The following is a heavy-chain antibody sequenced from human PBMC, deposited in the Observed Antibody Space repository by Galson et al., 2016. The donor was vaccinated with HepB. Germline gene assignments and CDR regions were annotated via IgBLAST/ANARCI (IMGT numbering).Heavy chain of an antibody. V-gene: IGHV4-31*03. CDR1: GGSISSGSYY. CDR2: VYYTGTT. CDR3: AREVQYCSSSSCTFAFGI. Sequence: TLSLTCTVSGGSISSGSYYWNWIRQHPGKGLEYIGYVYYTGTTYYNPSLQSRVTISVDTSKNQFSLKLNSVAAADTAVYYCAREVQYCSSSSCTFAFGIWGQGTMVTVSS. J-gene: IGHJ3*02. D-gene: IGHD2-2*01.